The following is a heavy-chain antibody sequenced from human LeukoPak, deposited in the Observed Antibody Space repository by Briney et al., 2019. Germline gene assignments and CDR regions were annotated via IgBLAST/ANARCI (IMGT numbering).Heavy chain of an antibody. CDR3: ARDNYGDYSTFDDYYMDV. D-gene: IGHD4-17*01. Sequence: SETLSLTCTVSGGSISSYYWSWIRQPPGKGLEWIGYIYYSGSTNYNPSLKSRVTISVDTSKNQFSLKLSSVTAADTAVYYCARDNYGDYSTFDDYYMDVWGKGTTVTVSS. V-gene: IGHV4-59*01. J-gene: IGHJ6*03. CDR2: IYYSGST. CDR1: GGSISSYY.